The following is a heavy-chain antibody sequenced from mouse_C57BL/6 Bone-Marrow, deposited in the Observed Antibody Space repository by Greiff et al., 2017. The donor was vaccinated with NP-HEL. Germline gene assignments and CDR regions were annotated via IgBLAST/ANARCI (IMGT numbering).Heavy chain of an antibody. CDR3: TRMRRYGGVFDY. V-gene: IGHV1-69*02. CDR1: GYTFTSYW. D-gene: IGHD2-14*01. J-gene: IGHJ2*01. CDR2: IHPSDSST. Sequence: VQLQQPGAELVRPGASVKLSCKASGYTFTSYWINWVKQRPGQGLEWIGNIHPSDSSTNYNQKFKDKATLTVDKSSSTAYMQLSSPPSADSAFFDLTRMRRYGGVFDYWSQGTTLTVSS.